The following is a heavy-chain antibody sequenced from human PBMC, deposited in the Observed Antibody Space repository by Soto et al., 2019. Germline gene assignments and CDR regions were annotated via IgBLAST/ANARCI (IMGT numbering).Heavy chain of an antibody. CDR1: GFTFSSYA. D-gene: IGHD3-22*01. V-gene: IGHV3-23*01. J-gene: IGHJ4*02. Sequence: EVQLLESGGGLVQPGGSLRLSCAASGFTFSSYAMSWVRQAPGKGLEWVPAISGSGGSTYYADSVKGRFTISRDNSKNTLYLQMNSLRAEDTAVYYCAKDWNDISVNGDYWGQGTLVTVSS. CDR2: ISGSGGST. CDR3: AKDWNDISVNGDY.